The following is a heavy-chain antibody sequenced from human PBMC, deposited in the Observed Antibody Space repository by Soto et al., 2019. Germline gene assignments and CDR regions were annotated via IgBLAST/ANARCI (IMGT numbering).Heavy chain of an antibody. CDR1: GGSISSSSYY. CDR3: ARHYDILTGEFDY. D-gene: IGHD3-9*01. Sequence: QLQLQESGPGLVKPSETLSLTCTVSGGSISSSSYYWGWIRQPPGKGLEWIGSIDYSGSTYYNPSLKSRVTISVDTSKNQFSLKLSSVTAADTAVYYCARHYDILTGEFDYWGQGTLVTVSS. CDR2: IDYSGST. J-gene: IGHJ4*02. V-gene: IGHV4-39*01.